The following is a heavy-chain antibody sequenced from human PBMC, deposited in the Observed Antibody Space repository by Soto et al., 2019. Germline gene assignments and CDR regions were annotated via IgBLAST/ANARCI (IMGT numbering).Heavy chain of an antibody. V-gene: IGHV3-21*01. CDR1: GFTFSSYT. J-gene: IGHJ4*02. CDR3: ARILIIGTNREYYFDY. Sequence: EVQLVESGGGLVKPGGSLRLSCATSGFTFSSYTMNWVRQAPGKGLEWVSAISSSSSYIYYEDSVKDRFTISRDNATNSLYLQLNGVRADDTAVSHCARILIIGTNREYYFDYWGQGTLITVSS. CDR2: ISSSSSYI. D-gene: IGHD1-20*01.